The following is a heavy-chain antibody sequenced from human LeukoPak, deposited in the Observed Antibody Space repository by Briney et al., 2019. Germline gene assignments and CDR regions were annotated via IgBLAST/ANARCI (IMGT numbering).Heavy chain of an antibody. V-gene: IGHV1-46*01. CDR3: AREDGPGGHDY. CDR2: INPSGGST. D-gene: IGHD5-24*01. J-gene: IGHJ4*02. Sequence: ASVKVSCKASGYTFTSYYMHWERQAPGQGLEWMGIINPSGGSTSYAQKFQGRVTMTRDTSTSTVYMELSSLRSEDTAVYYCAREDGPGGHDYWGQGTLVTVSS. CDR1: GYTFTSYY.